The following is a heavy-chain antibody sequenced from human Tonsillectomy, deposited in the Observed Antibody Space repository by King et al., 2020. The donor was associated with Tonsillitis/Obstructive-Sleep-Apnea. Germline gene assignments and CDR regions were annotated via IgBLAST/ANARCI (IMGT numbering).Heavy chain of an antibody. D-gene: IGHD3-10*01. CDR2: IWYDGSNK. V-gene: IGHV3-33*01. CDR3: ARAPMVRGVIIALDY. J-gene: IGHJ4*02. CDR1: GFTFSSYG. Sequence: VQLVESGGGVVQPGRSLRLSCAASGFTFSSYGMHWVRQAPGKGLEWVAVIWYDGSNKYYADSVKGRFTISRDNSKNTLYLQMNSLRAEDTAVYYCARAPMVRGVIIALDYWGQGTLVTVSS.